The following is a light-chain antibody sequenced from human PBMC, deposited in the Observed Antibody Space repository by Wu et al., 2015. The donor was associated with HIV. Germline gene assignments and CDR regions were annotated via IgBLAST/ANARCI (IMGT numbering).Light chain of an antibody. CDR3: QQYGRTPIT. J-gene: IGKJ5*01. V-gene: IGKV3-20*01. Sequence: EMVLTQSPGTLSLSPGERATLSCRVSESIGSSSLAWYQQKPGQAPRLLIYGASSRATGIPDRLSGSGSGADFTLTISRLEPEDSAVYYCQQYGRTPITFGQGTRLEIK. CDR2: GAS. CDR1: ESIGSSS.